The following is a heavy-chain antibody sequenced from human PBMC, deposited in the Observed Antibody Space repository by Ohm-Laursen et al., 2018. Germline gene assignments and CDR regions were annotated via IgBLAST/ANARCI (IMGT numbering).Heavy chain of an antibody. Sequence: SQTLSLTCAAYGGSFSGYYWSWIRQPPGKGLEWIGEINHSGSTNYNPSLKSRVTISVDTSKNQFSLKLSSVTAADTAVYYCASSRGYSYGYIFYWGQGTLVTVSS. CDR1: GGSFSGYY. V-gene: IGHV4-34*01. D-gene: IGHD5-18*01. CDR2: INHSGST. J-gene: IGHJ4*02. CDR3: ASSRGYSYGYIFY.